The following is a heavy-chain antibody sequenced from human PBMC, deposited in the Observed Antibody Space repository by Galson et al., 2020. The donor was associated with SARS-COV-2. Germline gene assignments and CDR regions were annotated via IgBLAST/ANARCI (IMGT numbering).Heavy chain of an antibody. V-gene: IGHV1-69*04. CDR2: IIPVVGIR. J-gene: IGHJ3*02. CDR1: GGTFSRYG. D-gene: IGHD3-16*01. CDR3: ARDLVHDAFDI. Sequence: SVKVSCKASGGTFSRYGVNWVRQAPGQGLEWMRRIIPVVGIRDYAQTLQGRVTITADTSTNTAYLDLSTLRSEDTAVYFCARDLVHDAFDIWGQGTMITVSS.